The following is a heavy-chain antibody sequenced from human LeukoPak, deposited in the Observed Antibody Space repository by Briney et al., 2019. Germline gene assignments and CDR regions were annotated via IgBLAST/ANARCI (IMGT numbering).Heavy chain of an antibody. D-gene: IGHD5-18*01. Sequence: GGSLRLSCVASGFTFGSYDMSWVRQAPGKGLEWVSSISSSSSYIYYADSVKGRFTISRDNAKNSLYLQMNSLRAEDTAVYYCARAPDTAMVTPIDYWGQGTLVTVSS. CDR2: ISSSSSYI. CDR1: GFTFGSYD. V-gene: IGHV3-21*01. J-gene: IGHJ4*02. CDR3: ARAPDTAMVTPIDY.